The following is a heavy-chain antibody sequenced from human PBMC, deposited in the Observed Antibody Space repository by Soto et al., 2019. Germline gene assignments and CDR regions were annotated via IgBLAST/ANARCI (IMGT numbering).Heavy chain of an antibody. CDR2: IRNKAHGYST. Sequence: GGSLRLSCAVSGFTFGDHYIDWVRQPPGKGLEWVGRIRNKAHGYSTAYAASVKGRLTLSRDDSKNSVYLQMNSLKTEDTAINYCVRTIHPGTTTYFDYWGQRTLVTVSS. D-gene: IGHD1-1*01. J-gene: IGHJ4*02. V-gene: IGHV3-72*01. CDR1: GFTFGDHY. CDR3: VRTIHPGTTTYFDY.